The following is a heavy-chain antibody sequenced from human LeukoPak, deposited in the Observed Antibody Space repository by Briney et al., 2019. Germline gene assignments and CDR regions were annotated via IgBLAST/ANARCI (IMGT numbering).Heavy chain of an antibody. CDR2: IKQDGTEK. CDR1: GFTFSTYW. CDR3: ARHMTTIVVAPGDG. J-gene: IGHJ4*02. D-gene: IGHD3-16*01. V-gene: IGHV3-7*01. Sequence: GGSLRLSCAASGFTFSTYWMTWVRQAPGKGLEWVANIKQDGTEKHYVDSVKGRFTVSRDNAKNSLYLQMNSLRADDTAVYFCARHMTTIVVAPGDGWGQGSLVTVSS.